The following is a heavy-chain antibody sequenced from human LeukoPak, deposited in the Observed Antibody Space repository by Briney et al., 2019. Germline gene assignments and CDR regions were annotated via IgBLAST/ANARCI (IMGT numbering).Heavy chain of an antibody. D-gene: IGHD2-2*02. CDR1: GGSFSGYY. V-gene: IGHV4-34*01. CDR3: ARGYCSSTSCYTPAPIDY. Sequence: PSETLSLTCAVYGGSFSGYYWSWIRQPPGMGLEWIGEINHSGSTNYNPSLKSRVTISVDTSKNQFSLKLSSVTAADTAVYYCARGYCSSTSCYTPAPIDYWGQGTLVTVSS. J-gene: IGHJ4*02. CDR2: INHSGST.